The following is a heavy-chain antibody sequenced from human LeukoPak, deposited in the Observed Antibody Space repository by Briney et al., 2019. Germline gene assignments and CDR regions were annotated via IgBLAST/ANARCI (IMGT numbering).Heavy chain of an antibody. CDR2: IYYSGST. CDR1: GDSISSYY. D-gene: IGHD3-22*01. CDR3: AMGGGSSGYFYY. J-gene: IGHJ4*02. V-gene: IGHV4-59*01. Sequence: SETLSLTCTVSGDSISSYYWSWIRQPPGKGLEWIGYIYYSGSTNYNPSLKSRVSISVDTSKNQFSLKLTSVTAADTAVYYCAMGGGSSGYFYYWGQGTLVTVSS.